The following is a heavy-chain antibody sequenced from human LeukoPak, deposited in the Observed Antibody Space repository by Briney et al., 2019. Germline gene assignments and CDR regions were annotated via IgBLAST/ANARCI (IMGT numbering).Heavy chain of an antibody. CDR2: INPSGDGT. CDR1: GYTFSNYH. Sequence: ASVKVSCKASGYTFSNYHMHWVRQAPGQGLEWVGTINPSGDGTKYAQKFQGRVTITADESTSTAYMELSSLRSEDTAVYYCARGRAPSSSPTYYFDYWGQGTLVTVSS. D-gene: IGHD6-13*01. J-gene: IGHJ4*02. CDR3: ARGRAPSSSPTYYFDY. V-gene: IGHV1-46*01.